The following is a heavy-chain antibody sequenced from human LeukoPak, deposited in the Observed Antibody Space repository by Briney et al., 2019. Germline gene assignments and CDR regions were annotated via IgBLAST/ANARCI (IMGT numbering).Heavy chain of an antibody. CDR1: GFTFSSYS. CDR2: ISSSTI. J-gene: IGHJ4*02. D-gene: IGHD5-12*01. CDR3: AREGGAYVPDY. V-gene: IGHV3-48*01. Sequence: HAGGSLRLSCAASGFTFSSYSMNWVRQAPGKGLEWVSYISSSTIYYADSVKGRFTISRDNAKNSLYLQMNSLRAEDTAVYYCAREGGAYVPDYWGQGILVTVSS.